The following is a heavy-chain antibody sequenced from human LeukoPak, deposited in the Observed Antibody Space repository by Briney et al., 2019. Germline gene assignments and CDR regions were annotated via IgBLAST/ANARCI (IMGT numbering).Heavy chain of an antibody. V-gene: IGHV3-23*01. D-gene: IGHD2-15*01. J-gene: IGHJ3*02. CDR2: ISGSGGST. Sequence: GGSLRLSCAASGFTFSTYAMSWVRQAPGKGLEWVSTISGSGGSTYYADSVKGRFTISRDNSKNTLYLQMNSLRAEDTAVYYCAKGHTLGYCSGGSCFDAFDIWGQGTMVTVSS. CDR1: GFTFSTYA. CDR3: AKGHTLGYCSGGSCFDAFDI.